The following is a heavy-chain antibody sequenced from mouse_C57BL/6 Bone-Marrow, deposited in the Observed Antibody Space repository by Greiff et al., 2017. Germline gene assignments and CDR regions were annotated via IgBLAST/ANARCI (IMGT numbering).Heavy chain of an antibody. CDR3: ARERNTYYYARDY. CDR2: ISNGGGSP. Sequence: EVQLVESGGGLVQPGGSLKLSCAASGFTFSDYYMYWVRQTPEKRLEWVAYISNGGGSPYYTDTVKGRFTLSRDNAKNTLYLQMSRLKSDDTAMYYCARERNTYYYARDYWGQGTSVTVSS. D-gene: IGHD5-2*01. J-gene: IGHJ4*01. CDR1: GFTFSDYY. V-gene: IGHV5-12*01.